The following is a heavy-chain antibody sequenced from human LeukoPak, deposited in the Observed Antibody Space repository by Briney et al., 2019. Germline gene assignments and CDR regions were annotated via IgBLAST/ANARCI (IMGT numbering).Heavy chain of an antibody. Sequence: GQSLKISCKGSGYSFTTYWIGWVRQIPGKGLEWMGIIYPVNSDTRYSPSLQGQVTISADKSISTGCLQWSRLKASDTAMYYCARIGAEAGIDFGYWGQGTLVSVSS. D-gene: IGHD6-13*01. V-gene: IGHV5-51*01. J-gene: IGHJ4*02. CDR1: GYSFTTYW. CDR2: IYPVNSDT. CDR3: ARIGAEAGIDFGY.